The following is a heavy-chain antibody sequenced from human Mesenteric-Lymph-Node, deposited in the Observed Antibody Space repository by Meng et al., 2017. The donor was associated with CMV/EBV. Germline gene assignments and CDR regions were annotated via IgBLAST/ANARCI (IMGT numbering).Heavy chain of an antibody. CDR2: IFGTGST. Sequence: TVPGGSISSGNWGSWVRQPPGKGLEWIGEIFGTGSTNYNPSLKSRLTISLDKSKNQFSLKLSSVTAADTAVYYCAKWRVAVAVVDYWGQGTLVTVSS. CDR1: GGSISSGNW. J-gene: IGHJ4*02. D-gene: IGHD6-13*01. CDR3: AKWRVAVAVVDY. V-gene: IGHV4-4*02.